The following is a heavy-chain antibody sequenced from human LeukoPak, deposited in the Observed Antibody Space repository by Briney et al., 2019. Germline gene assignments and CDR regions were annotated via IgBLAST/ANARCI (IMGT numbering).Heavy chain of an antibody. CDR2: INHSGST. D-gene: IGHD2-2*01. J-gene: IGHJ5*02. Sequence: PSETLSLTCAVYGGSFSGYYWSWIRQPPGKGLEWIGEINHSGSTNYNPSLKSRVTISVDTSKNQFSLKLSSVTAADTAVYYCARRPYCSSTSCYLWWFDPWGQGTLVTVSS. V-gene: IGHV4-34*01. CDR1: GGSFSGYY. CDR3: ARRPYCSSTSCYLWWFDP.